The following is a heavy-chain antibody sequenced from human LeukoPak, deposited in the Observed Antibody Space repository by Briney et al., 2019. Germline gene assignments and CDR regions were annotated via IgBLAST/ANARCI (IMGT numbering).Heavy chain of an antibody. CDR3: APGRGVLRYFAWLLSLAY. V-gene: IGHV3-30*03. CDR1: GFTFSSYG. Sequence: GGSLRLSCAASGFTFSSYGMHWVRQAPGKGLEWVAVISYDGSNKYYADSVKGRFTISRDNSKNTLYLQMNSLRAEDTAVYYCAPGRGVLRYFAWLLSLAYWGQATL. CDR2: ISYDGSNK. D-gene: IGHD3-9*01. J-gene: IGHJ4*02.